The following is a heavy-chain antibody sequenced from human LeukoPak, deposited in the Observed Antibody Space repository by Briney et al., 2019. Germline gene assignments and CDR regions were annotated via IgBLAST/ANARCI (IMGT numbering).Heavy chain of an antibody. J-gene: IGHJ4*02. CDR3: AREKDASSGWPDY. CDR2: ISYDGSNK. Sequence: PGGSLRLSCAASGFTFSSYAMHWVRQAPGKGLEWVAVISYDGSNKYYADSVKGRFTISRDNSKNTLYLQMNSLRAEDTAVYYCAREKDASSGWPDYWGQGTLVTVSS. V-gene: IGHV3-30-3*01. D-gene: IGHD6-19*01. CDR1: GFTFSSYA.